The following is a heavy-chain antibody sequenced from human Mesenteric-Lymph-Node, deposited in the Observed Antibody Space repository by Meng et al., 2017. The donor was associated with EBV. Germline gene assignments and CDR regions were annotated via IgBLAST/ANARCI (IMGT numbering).Heavy chain of an antibody. Sequence: EVQLVQSGXEVKKPGASLKLSWTCSGYSFTSYWIGWVRQMPGKGLEWMGIIYPGDSDTRYSPSFQGQVTISADKSISTAYLQWSRLKASDTAMYYCARLIGSGSYPEYFQYWGQGTLVTVSS. D-gene: IGHD3-10*01. CDR2: IYPGDSDT. CDR1: GYSFTSYW. J-gene: IGHJ1*01. CDR3: ARLIGSGSYPEYFQY. V-gene: IGHV5-51*01.